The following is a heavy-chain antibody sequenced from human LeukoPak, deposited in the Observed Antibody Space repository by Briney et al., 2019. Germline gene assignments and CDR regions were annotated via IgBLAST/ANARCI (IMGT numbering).Heavy chain of an antibody. CDR1: GGSISGGYS. V-gene: IGHV4-61*09. CDR3: ARETSETYTSSWGLYDSFYYMDV. J-gene: IGHJ6*03. Sequence: PSETLSLTCSASGGSISGGYSWNWIRQTAGQGLEWIGQISTSGTTMYNPSLQSRVTMSLDTSGNNFSLRLNSVTAADTAVYYCARETSETYTSSWGLYDSFYYMDVWGKGTTVTVSS. D-gene: IGHD6-13*01. CDR2: ISTSGTT.